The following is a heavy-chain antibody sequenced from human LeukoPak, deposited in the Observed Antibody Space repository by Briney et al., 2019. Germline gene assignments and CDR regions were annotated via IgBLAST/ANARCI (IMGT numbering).Heavy chain of an antibody. D-gene: IGHD5-18*01. CDR1: GGSISSYF. CDR3: ARSFRGYSQGYYYYAMDV. CDR2: MYHSGST. Sequence: PSETLSLTCTVSGGSISSYFWSWIRQSPGKGLEWIGLMYHSGSTNYNPSLKSRVIMSQDTSTNQFSQQVNSVTAADSAVYYCARSFRGYSQGYYYYAMDVWGQGTTVTVFS. V-gene: IGHV4-59*01. J-gene: IGHJ6*02.